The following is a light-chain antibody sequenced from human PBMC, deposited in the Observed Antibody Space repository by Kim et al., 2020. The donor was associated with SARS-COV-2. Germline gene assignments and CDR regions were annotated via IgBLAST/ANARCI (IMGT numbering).Light chain of an antibody. Sequence: SPGQTASIPCSGDQLGDKYACWYQQKPGQSPVLVIYQDIKRPSGIPERFSGSNSGNTATLTISGTQAMDEADYYCQAWDSSTVVFGGGTQLTVL. V-gene: IGLV3-1*01. CDR1: QLGDKY. CDR3: QAWDSSTVV. J-gene: IGLJ2*01. CDR2: QDI.